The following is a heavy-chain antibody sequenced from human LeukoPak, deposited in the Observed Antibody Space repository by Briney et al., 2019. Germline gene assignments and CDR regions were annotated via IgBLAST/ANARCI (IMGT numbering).Heavy chain of an antibody. D-gene: IGHD3-10*01. Sequence: PGGSLRLSCTASQFDFSDYWMTWVRQAPGKGLEWVANIKQDGTEKYYLDSVKGRFTISRDNAKNSLFLQMDSLRVEDTAVYYCARDFPYDDYEGSWGQGTLVTVSS. V-gene: IGHV3-7*01. CDR3: ARDFPYDDYEGS. CDR2: IKQDGTEK. J-gene: IGHJ4*02. CDR1: QFDFSDYW.